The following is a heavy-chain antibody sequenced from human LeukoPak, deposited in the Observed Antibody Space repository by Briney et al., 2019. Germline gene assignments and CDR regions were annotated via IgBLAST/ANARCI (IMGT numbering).Heavy chain of an antibody. Sequence: ASVKVSCKASGYTFTGYYMHWVRQAPGQGLEWMGWINPNSGGTNYAQKFQGRVTMTRDTSISTAYMELSRLRSDDTAVYYCARSYRGRRIAAGGTNGGAFDIWGQGTMVTVSS. CDR2: INPNSGGT. CDR1: GYTFTGYY. D-gene: IGHD6-13*01. J-gene: IGHJ3*02. V-gene: IGHV1-2*02. CDR3: ARSYRGRRIAAGGTNGGAFDI.